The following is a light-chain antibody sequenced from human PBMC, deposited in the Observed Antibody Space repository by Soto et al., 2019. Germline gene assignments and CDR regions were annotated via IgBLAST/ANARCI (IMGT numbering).Light chain of an antibody. CDR1: RTVSNR. CDR3: QQYNSWPT. CDR2: GAS. V-gene: IGKV3-15*01. J-gene: IGKJ4*01. Sequence: EILMTQSPDTLSVSPGERVTLSCRASRTVSNRLAWYQHKRGQSPRLLVYGASTRATGVPARFSGSGSGAEFTLSISSLQSEDFAVYYCQQYNSWPTFGGGTKVEIK.